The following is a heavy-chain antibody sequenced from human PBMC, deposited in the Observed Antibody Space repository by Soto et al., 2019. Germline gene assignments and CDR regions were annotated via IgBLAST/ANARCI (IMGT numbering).Heavy chain of an antibody. Sequence: ASVKVSCKASGYTFTGYYMLWVRQAPGQALEWMGLINPNSGGTNYAQKFQGRVTMTRDTSISTAYIELSRLRSDDTAVYYCARGEPRKYYYDSSGSNGYYGMDVWGQGTTVTVSS. CDR3: ARGEPRKYYYDSSGSNGYYGMDV. J-gene: IGHJ6*02. CDR2: INPNSGGT. CDR1: GYTFTGYY. D-gene: IGHD3-22*01. V-gene: IGHV1-2*02.